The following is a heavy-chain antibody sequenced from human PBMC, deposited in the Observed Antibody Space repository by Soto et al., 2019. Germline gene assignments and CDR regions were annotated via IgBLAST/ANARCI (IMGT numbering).Heavy chain of an antibody. CDR3: NLVSVVAASHFDS. CDR2: IYFNGNT. J-gene: IGHJ4*02. Sequence: SETLSLTCTVSGGSISSGDYYWNWIRQSPGKGLEWIGYIYFNGNTYYNPSLKSRLTISVDMAKDQFSLRLTSVTAADTAVHYCNLVSVVAASHFDSWGPGAQVTVSS. CDR1: GGSISSGDYY. D-gene: IGHD2-15*01. V-gene: IGHV4-30-4*01.